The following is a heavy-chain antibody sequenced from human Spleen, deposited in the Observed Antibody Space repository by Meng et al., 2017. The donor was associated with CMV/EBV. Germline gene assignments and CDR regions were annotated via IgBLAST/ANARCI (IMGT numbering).Heavy chain of an antibody. CDR2: IYYSGST. J-gene: IGHJ5*02. V-gene: IGHV4-31*03. CDR1: GGAISSGGYY. D-gene: IGHD2-8*01. Sequence: NVSGGAISSGGYYWSWIRHLPGKGLEWIGYIYYSGSTYYNPSLKSRVTISIDTSKNQFSLNLSSVTAADTAVYYCARDPNGNNWFDPWGQGTLVTVSS. CDR3: ARDPNGNNWFDP.